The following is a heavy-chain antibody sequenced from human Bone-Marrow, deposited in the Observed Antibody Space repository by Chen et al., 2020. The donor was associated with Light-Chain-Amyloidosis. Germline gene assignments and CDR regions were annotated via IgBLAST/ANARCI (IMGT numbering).Heavy chain of an antibody. CDR3: AGRWEFHH. D-gene: IGHD1-26*01. J-gene: IGHJ1*01. V-gene: IGHV3-74*01. CDR1: GFNFSKYW. CDR2: IIGDGSAT. Sequence: EVQLVESGGDLVQPGGSLRLSCATSGFNFSKYWMHWVRQAPGKGLEWVSRIIGDGSATYYAESVKGRFTISRDNAKNTLFLQMNSLRAEDTAIYYCAGRWEFHHWGQGTLVTVSS.